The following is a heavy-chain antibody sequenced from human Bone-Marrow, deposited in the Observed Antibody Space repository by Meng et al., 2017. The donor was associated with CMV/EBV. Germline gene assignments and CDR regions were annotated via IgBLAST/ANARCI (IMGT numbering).Heavy chain of an antibody. CDR3: TTDLPAALDAFDI. CDR1: GFTFSNAW. J-gene: IGHJ3*02. CDR2: IKSKTDGGTT. D-gene: IGHD2-2*01. Sequence: GESLKISCAAPGFTFSNAWMSWVRQAPGKGLEWVGRIKSKTDGGTTDYAAPVKGRFTISRDDSKNTLYLQMNSLKTEDTAVYYCTTDLPAALDAFDIWGQGTMVTVSS. V-gene: IGHV3-15*01.